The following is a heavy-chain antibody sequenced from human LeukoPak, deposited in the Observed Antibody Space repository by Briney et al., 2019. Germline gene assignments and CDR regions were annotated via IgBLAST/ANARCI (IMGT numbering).Heavy chain of an antibody. D-gene: IGHD6-19*01. J-gene: IGHJ5*02. V-gene: IGHV4-59*08. CDR1: GGSISSYY. CDR2: AYYSGST. CDR3: ARNSAVATSRSWFDP. Sequence: SETLSLTCTVSGGSISSYYWSWIRQPPGKGLEWIGYAYYSGSTTYNPSLESRVTISVDTSKNQFSLKLTAVTAADTAVYYCARNSAVATSRSWFDPWGQGTLVTVSS.